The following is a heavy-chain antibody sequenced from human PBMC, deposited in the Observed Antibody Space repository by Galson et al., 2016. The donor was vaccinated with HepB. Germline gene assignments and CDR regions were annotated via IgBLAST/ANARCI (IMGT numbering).Heavy chain of an antibody. V-gene: IGHV3-23*01. D-gene: IGHD2-2*01. CDR2: ISGTDGRT. CDR1: GFTFIYYA. CDR3: AKRVSSSKYFDY. Sequence: SLRLSCAASGFTFIYYAMSWVRQAPGKGLEWVSGISGTDGRTLYADSVKGRFTISRDNSKNTLYLQMNSLRADDTAVYYCAKRVSSSKYFDYWGQGTLVTVSS. J-gene: IGHJ4*02.